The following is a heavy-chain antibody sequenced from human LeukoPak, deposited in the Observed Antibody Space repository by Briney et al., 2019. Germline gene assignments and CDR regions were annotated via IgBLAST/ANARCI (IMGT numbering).Heavy chain of an antibody. Sequence: GGSLRLSCVASGFTFSSNGMHWVRQAPGKGLEWVTFIQYDGSKKYYADSVKGRFTISRDNSKNTLYLEMNSLRAEDTAVYYCAKDIGGYYDYWGQGILVTVSS. V-gene: IGHV3-30*02. CDR2: IQYDGSKK. CDR1: GFTFSSNG. J-gene: IGHJ4*02. D-gene: IGHD3-10*01. CDR3: AKDIGGYYDY.